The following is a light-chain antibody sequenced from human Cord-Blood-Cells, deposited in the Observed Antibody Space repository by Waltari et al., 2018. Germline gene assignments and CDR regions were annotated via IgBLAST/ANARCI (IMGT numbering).Light chain of an antibody. CDR2: QDS. CDR1: KLGDKY. CDR3: QAWDSSTAV. V-gene: IGLV3-1*01. J-gene: IGLJ2*01. Sequence: SYELPQPPSVSVSPGQTASIPCSGDKLGDKYACWYQQKPGQSPVLVIYQDSKRPSGIPERFAGSNSGNTATLTISGTQAMDEADYCCQAWDSSTAVFGGGTKLTVL.